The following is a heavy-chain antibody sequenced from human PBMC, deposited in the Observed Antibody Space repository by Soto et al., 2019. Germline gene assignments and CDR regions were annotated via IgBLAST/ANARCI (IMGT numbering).Heavy chain of an antibody. J-gene: IGHJ4*02. V-gene: IGHV3-30-3*01. D-gene: IGHD3-10*01. Sequence: QVQLVESGGGVVQPGRSRRLSCAASGFTFRSYAMHWVRQAPGKGLEWVAVISYDGSNKYYADSVKGRFTISRDNYKTKLYLPMNSLRAEDTAVYYCARGSGMVTSRYYFVYWGQGTLVTVSS. CDR3: ARGSGMVTSRYYFVY. CDR2: ISYDGSNK. CDR1: GFTFRSYA.